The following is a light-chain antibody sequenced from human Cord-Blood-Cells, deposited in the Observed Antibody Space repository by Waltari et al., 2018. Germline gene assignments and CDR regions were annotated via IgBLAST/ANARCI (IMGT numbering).Light chain of an antibody. CDR1: SSHIGAGYD. J-gene: IGLJ3*02. Sequence: QSVLTQPPSVSGAPGQRVTLSCTGSSSHIGAGYDVHWYRQLPGTAPKLLIYCNSNRPSGVPDRFSGSKSGTSASLAITGLQAEDEADYYCQSYDSSLSVFGGGTKLTVL. CDR2: CNS. V-gene: IGLV1-40*01. CDR3: QSYDSSLSV.